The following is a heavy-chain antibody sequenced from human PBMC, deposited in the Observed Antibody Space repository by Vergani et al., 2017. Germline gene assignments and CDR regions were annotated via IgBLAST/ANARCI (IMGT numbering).Heavy chain of an antibody. CDR1: GFIFSSYS. Sequence: EVQVVESGGGLVQPGGSLRLSCAASGFIFSSYSMNWVRQAPGKGLEWVSSISGSSSYVFYADSVQGRFSISRDNARDSLYLQMNSLRAEDTAIYYCARGTWDCTHINCAQLGYWGQGTLVTVSS. CDR3: ARGTWDCTHINCAQLGY. J-gene: IGHJ4*02. CDR2: ISGSSSYV. V-gene: IGHV3-21*01. D-gene: IGHD2-8*01.